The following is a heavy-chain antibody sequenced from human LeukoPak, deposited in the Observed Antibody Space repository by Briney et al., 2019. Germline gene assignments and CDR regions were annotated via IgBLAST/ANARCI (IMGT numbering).Heavy chain of an antibody. CDR1: GGSISNTIYY. CDR3: AGARITMVRGGADYYYYGMDV. Sequence: SETLSLTCTVSGGSISNTIYYWGWIRQPPGKGLQWIGSIFYSGSTYYNPSLKSRVTISVDTSTNQFSLKVNSLTTADTAVYYCAGARITMVRGGADYYYYGMDVWGQGTTVTVSS. CDR2: IFYSGST. J-gene: IGHJ6*02. D-gene: IGHD3-10*01. V-gene: IGHV4-39*07.